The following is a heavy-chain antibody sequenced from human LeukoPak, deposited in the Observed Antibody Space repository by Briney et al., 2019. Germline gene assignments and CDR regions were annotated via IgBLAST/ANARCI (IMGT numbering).Heavy chain of an antibody. CDR3: AKGGGEGTWIQLWLYYFDY. J-gene: IGHJ4*02. Sequence: GGSLRLSCAASGFTFSSYGMHWVRQAPGKGLEWVAVISYDGSNKYYADSVKGRFTISRDNSKNTLYLQMNSLRAEDTAVYYGAKGGGEGTWIQLWLYYFDYWGQGTLVTVSS. CDR1: GFTFSSYG. CDR2: ISYDGSNK. V-gene: IGHV3-30*18. D-gene: IGHD5-18*01.